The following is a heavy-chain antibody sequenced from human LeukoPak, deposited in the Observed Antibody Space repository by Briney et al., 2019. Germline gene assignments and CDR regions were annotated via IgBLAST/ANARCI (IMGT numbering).Heavy chain of an antibody. CDR2: ISHSGATT. D-gene: IGHD4/OR15-4a*01. Sequence: GGSLRLSCAASGFTFSSYAMSWVRQTPGKGLEWVSAISHSGATTYYADSVKGRFTISRDNSKNTLSLQMNSLRAEDTAVYYCARVFGAGYSDYWGQGTLVTVSS. V-gene: IGHV3-23*01. CDR3: ARVFGAGYSDY. CDR1: GFTFSSYA. J-gene: IGHJ4*02.